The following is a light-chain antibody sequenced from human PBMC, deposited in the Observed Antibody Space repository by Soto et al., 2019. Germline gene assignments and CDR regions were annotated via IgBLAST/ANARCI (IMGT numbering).Light chain of an antibody. CDR3: HQYDSSPLT. V-gene: IGKV3-20*01. CDR2: GAS. J-gene: IGKJ4*02. CDR1: QSVSSSH. Sequence: EIVLTQSPGTLSLSPGERATLSCRASQSVSSSHLAWYQQKPGQAPRLLIDGASSRATGIPDRFSGSGSGTDITLTISRLEPEEFAVYYCHQYDSSPLTFGGGTKVEIK.